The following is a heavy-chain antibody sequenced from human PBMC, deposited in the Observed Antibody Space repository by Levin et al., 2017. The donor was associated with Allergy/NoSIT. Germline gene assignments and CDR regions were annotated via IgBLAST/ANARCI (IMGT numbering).Heavy chain of an antibody. J-gene: IGHJ3*02. CDR1: GGSISSSSYY. V-gene: IGHV4-39*01. CDR2: IFHSGTT. D-gene: IGHD3-22*01. CDR3: ARHRYYYDSSGVDDAFDI. Sequence: GSLRLSCTVSGGSISSSSYYWGWIRQPPGKGLEWIGSIFHSGTTYYNPSLKSRVTISVDTSKNQFSLKLSSVTAADTAVYYCARHRYYYDSSGVDDAFDIWGKGTRVTVSS.